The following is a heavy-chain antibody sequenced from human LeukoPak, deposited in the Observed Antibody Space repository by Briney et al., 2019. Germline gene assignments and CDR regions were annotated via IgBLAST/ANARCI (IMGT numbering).Heavy chain of an antibody. V-gene: IGHV1-18*01. J-gene: IGHJ4*02. CDR3: ARYSSSRTLDN. Sequence: ASVKVSCKASGYTFTNYGFSWVRQAPGQGLEWMGWISAYNGNTNYAQKLQDRVTMTTDTSTSTGYMELRSLRSDDTAVYYCARYSSSRTLDNWGQGTLVTVSS. D-gene: IGHD6-13*01. CDR1: GYTFTNYG. CDR2: ISAYNGNT.